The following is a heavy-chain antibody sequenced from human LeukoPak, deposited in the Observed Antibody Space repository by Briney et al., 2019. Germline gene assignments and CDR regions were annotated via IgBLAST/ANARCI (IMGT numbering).Heavy chain of an antibody. D-gene: IGHD5/OR15-5a*01. Sequence: SETLSLTCTVSGGSISSHYWSWIRQPPGKGLEWIGYIYYSGSTNYNPSLKRRVTISVDTSKNQFSLKLSSVTAADTAVYYCARGSTSRDAFDIWGQGTMVTVSS. CDR1: GGSISSHY. CDR2: IYYSGST. CDR3: ARGSTSRDAFDI. V-gene: IGHV4-59*11. J-gene: IGHJ3*02.